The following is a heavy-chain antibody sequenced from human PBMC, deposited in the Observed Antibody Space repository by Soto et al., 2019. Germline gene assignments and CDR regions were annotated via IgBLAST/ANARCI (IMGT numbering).Heavy chain of an antibody. CDR2: ISKDGSRK. D-gene: IGHD3-16*01. Sequence: PGGSLRLSCAASGFTFSSYWMSWVRQAPGKGLEWVANISKDGSRKYYADSVKGRFTISRDNAKNTLYLQMNSLRAEDTAVYYCAKPPARGMLYYMDVWGKGTTVTVSS. CDR3: AKPPARGMLYYMDV. J-gene: IGHJ6*03. CDR1: GFTFSSYW. V-gene: IGHV3-7*03.